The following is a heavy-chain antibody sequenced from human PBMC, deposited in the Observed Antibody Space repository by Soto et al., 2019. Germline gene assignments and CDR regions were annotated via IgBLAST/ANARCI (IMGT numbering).Heavy chain of an antibody. CDR3: ARDPEYCSGGSCYDWFDP. D-gene: IGHD2-15*01. Sequence: EVQLVESGGGLVQPGGSLRLSCAASGFTVSSNYMSWVRQAPGKGLERVSVIYSGGSTYYADSVKGRFTISRDNSKNTLYLQMNSLRAEDTAVYYCARDPEYCSGGSCYDWFDPWGQGTLVTVSS. V-gene: IGHV3-66*01. CDR2: IYSGGST. J-gene: IGHJ5*02. CDR1: GFTVSSNY.